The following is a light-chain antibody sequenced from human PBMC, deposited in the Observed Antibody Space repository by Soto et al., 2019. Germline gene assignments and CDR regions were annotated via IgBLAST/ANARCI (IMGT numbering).Light chain of an antibody. J-gene: IGKJ2*01. CDR1: QSISTY. CDR3: QQFGSSIPHT. CDR2: ATS. V-gene: IGKV1-39*01. Sequence: DIQMTQSPSSLSASVGDRVTITCRASQSISTYLNWYQQKPGKAPKLLIYATSTLQNGVPSRFSGSGSGTDFTLTISSLQPEDFGVYYCQQFGSSIPHTFGQGTKLEIK.